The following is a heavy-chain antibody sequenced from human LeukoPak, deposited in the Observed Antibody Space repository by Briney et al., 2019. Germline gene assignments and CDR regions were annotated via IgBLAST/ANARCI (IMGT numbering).Heavy chain of an antibody. D-gene: IGHD5-12*01. CDR2: ISSSSSYI. Sequence: GGSLRLSCAASGFTFSSCSMNWVRQAPGKGLEWVSSISSSSSYIYYADSMKGRFTISRDNAKNSLYLQMNSLRAEDTAVYYCARVLGYSGYDLVDYWGQGTLVTVSS. J-gene: IGHJ4*02. V-gene: IGHV3-21*01. CDR3: ARVLGYSGYDLVDY. CDR1: GFTFSSCS.